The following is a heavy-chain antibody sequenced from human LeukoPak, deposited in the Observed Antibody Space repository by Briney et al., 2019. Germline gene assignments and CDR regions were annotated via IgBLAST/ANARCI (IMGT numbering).Heavy chain of an antibody. J-gene: IGHJ4*02. CDR2: INSGSNTI. D-gene: IGHD2-2*01. CDR3: ARGVSYAMPDY. CDR1: GFTSGGHS. V-gene: IGHV3-48*02. Sequence: GGSLRLSCGVSGFTSGGHSMNWVRQAPGKGLEWISYINSGSNTIDYADSVKGRFTISRDNAKKSLYLQMNSLRDEDTAVYYCARGVSYAMPDYWGQGTLVTVSS.